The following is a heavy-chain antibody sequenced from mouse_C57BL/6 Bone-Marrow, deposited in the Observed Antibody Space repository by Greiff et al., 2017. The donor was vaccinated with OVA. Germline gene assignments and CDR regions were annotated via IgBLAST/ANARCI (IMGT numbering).Heavy chain of an antibody. D-gene: IGHD4-1*02. Sequence: EVQLMESGGGLVQPGGSLSLSCAASGFTFTDYYMSWVRQPPGKALEWLGFIRNKANGYTTEYSASVKGRFTISRDNSQSILYLQMNALRAEDSATYYSARSTTGTIDYWGQGTTLTVSS. CDR2: IRNKANGYTT. CDR3: ARSTTGTIDY. V-gene: IGHV7-3*01. CDR1: GFTFTDYY. J-gene: IGHJ2*01.